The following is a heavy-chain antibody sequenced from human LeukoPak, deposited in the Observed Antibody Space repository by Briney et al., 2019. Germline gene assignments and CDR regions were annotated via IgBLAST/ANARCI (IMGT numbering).Heavy chain of an antibody. CDR1: GGSISSYY. Sequence: SETLSLTCTVSGGSISSYYWSWIRQPPGKGLEWIGYIYYSGSTNYNPSLKSRVTISVDTSKNQFSLKLSSVTAADTAVYYCARLGTMVRGVKAYYFDYWGQGTLVTVSS. V-gene: IGHV4-59*08. J-gene: IGHJ4*02. D-gene: IGHD3-10*01. CDR3: ARLGTMVRGVKAYYFDY. CDR2: IYYSGST.